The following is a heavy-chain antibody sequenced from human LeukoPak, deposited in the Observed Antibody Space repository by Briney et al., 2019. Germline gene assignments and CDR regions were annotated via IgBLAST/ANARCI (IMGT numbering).Heavy chain of an antibody. CDR1: GGSISSYY. CDR3: ARDRRGYYDSSGFTTDAFDI. CDR2: IYYSGST. D-gene: IGHD3-22*01. Sequence: SETLSLTCTVSGGSISSYYWSWIRQPPGKGLEWIGYIYYSGSTNYNPSLKSRVTISVDTSKNQFSPKLSSVTAADTAVYYCARDRRGYYDSSGFTTDAFDIWGQGTMVTVSS. J-gene: IGHJ3*02. V-gene: IGHV4-59*01.